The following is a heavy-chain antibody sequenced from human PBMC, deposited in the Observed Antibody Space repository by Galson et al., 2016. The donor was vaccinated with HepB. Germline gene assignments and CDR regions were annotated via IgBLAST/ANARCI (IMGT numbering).Heavy chain of an antibody. CDR2: ISASGDDT. V-gene: IGHV3-23*01. J-gene: IGHJ6*02. CDR3: AKSAGGEQLVAGYALDV. D-gene: IGHD6-6*01. CDR1: GFTFSNYG. Sequence: SLRLSCAASGFTFSNYGMNWVRQAPGKGLEWVSSISASGDDTQHAESVKGRFTISRDNSKNTLYLRMNSLRVEDTAVYSCAKSAGGEQLVAGYALDVWGHGTTVSVSS.